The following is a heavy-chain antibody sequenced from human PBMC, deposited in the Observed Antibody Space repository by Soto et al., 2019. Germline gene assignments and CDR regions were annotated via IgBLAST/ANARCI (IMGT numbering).Heavy chain of an antibody. D-gene: IGHD3-3*01. J-gene: IGHJ4*02. CDR2: IDWDDDK. CDR1: GFSLTTSGVG. CDR3: AHRVLRTVFGLVTTTAIYFDF. V-gene: IGHV2-5*02. Sequence: QITLNESGPTQVKPRQTLTLTCTFSGFSLTTSGVGVGWIRQSPGKAPEWLALIDWDDDKRYSPSLKSRLTITKDTSKIQVVLKMADLDPADTATYYCAHRVLRTVFGLVTTTAIYFDFWGQGTPVAVSS.